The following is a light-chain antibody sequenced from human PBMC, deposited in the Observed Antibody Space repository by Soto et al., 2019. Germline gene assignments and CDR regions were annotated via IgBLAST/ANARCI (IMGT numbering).Light chain of an antibody. V-gene: IGLV8-61*01. CDR1: SGSVSTSYY. Sequence: QTVVTQEPSFSVSPGGTVTLTCGLSSGSVSTSYYPSWYQQTPGQAPRTLIYSTNTRSSGVPDRFSGSLLGNKAALTISGAQPEDDPDYYCLLYLGGALWVFGGRTKLTVL. J-gene: IGLJ2*01. CDR2: STN. CDR3: LLYLGGALWV.